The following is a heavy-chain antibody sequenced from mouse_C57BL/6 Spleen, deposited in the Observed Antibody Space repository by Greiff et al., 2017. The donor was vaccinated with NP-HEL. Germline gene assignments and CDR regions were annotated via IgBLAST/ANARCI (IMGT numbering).Heavy chain of an antibody. Sequence: QVQLQQPGAELVRPGSSVKLSCKASGYTFTSYWMHWVKQRPIQGLEWIGNIDPSDSETHYNQKFKDKATLTVDKSSSTAYMQLSSLTSEDSAVYYCARDPYPIDYYGSSYEAMDYWGQGTSVTVSS. J-gene: IGHJ4*01. CDR1: GYTFTSYW. CDR3: ARDPYPIDYYGSSYEAMDY. CDR2: IDPSDSET. V-gene: IGHV1-52*01. D-gene: IGHD1-1*01.